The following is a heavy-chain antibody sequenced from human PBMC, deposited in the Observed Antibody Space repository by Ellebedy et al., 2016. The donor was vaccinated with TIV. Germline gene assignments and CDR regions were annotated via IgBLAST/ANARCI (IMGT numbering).Heavy chain of an antibody. J-gene: IGHJ4*02. CDR1: GFTFSSYG. CDR3: ARGNDYGDYYFDY. V-gene: IGHV3-30*03. D-gene: IGHD4-17*01. CDR2: ISYDGSNK. Sequence: GESLKISCAASGFTFSSYGMHWVRQAPGKGLEWVAVISYDGSNKYYADSVKGRFTISRDNSKNTLYLQMNSLRAEDTAVYYCARGNDYGDYYFDYWGQGTLVTVSS.